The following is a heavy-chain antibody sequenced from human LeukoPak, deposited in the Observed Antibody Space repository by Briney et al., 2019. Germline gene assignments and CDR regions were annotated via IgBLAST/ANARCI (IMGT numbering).Heavy chain of an antibody. V-gene: IGHV4-39*07. D-gene: IGHD6-13*01. Sequence: SETLSLTCTVSGGSISSSSYYWGWIRQPPGKGLEWIGSIYYSGSIYYNPSLKSRVTISVDTSKNQLSLKLRSVTAADTAVYYCRICSSWHGELDFDYWGQGTLVTVSS. J-gene: IGHJ4*02. CDR3: RICSSWHGELDFDY. CDR1: GGSISSSSYY. CDR2: IYYSGSI.